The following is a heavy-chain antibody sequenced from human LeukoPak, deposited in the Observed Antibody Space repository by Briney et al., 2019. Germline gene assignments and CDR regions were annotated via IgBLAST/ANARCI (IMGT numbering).Heavy chain of an antibody. V-gene: IGHV3-7*01. J-gene: IGHJ4*02. D-gene: IGHD2-21*02. Sequence: GGSLRLSCAASGFTFSSYWMSWVRQAPGKGLEWVANIKQDGSEKYYVDSVKGRFTISRDNAKNSLYLQMNSLRAEDTAVYYCARDIVVVTAILDYWGQGTLVTVSS. CDR3: ARDIVVVTAILDY. CDR1: GFTFSSYW. CDR2: IKQDGSEK.